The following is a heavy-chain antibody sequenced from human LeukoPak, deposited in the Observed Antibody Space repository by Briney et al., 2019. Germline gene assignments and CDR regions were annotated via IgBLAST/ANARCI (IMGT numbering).Heavy chain of an antibody. CDR2: ISGSGGST. CDR3: ATTGGSSFPPDY. D-gene: IGHD6-19*01. CDR1: GFTFSDYY. V-gene: IGHV3-23*01. Sequence: GGSLRLSCAASGFTFSDYYMSWIRQAPGKGLEWVSAISGSGGSTYYADSVKGRFTISRDNSKNTLYLQMNSLRAEDTAVYYCATTGGSSFPPDYWGQGTLVTVSS. J-gene: IGHJ4*02.